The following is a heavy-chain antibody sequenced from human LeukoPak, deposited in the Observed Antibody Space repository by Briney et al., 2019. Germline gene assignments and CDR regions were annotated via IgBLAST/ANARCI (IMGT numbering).Heavy chain of an antibody. D-gene: IGHD1-26*01. CDR1: SGSINSYY. Sequence: SETLSLTCTVSSGSINSYYWGWVRQPPGPGLEWIGRIYTTGATQYNPSLKSRVTMSIDTSTNQFSLNLRSMTAADTAVYYCGRQGYTASYYFLDFWSQGTLVAVS. V-gene: IGHV4-4*07. CDR2: IYTTGAT. CDR3: GRQGYTASYYFLDF. J-gene: IGHJ4*02.